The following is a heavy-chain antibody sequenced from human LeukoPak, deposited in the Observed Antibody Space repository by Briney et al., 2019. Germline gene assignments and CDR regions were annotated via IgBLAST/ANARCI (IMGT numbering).Heavy chain of an antibody. Sequence: ASVKVSCKASGYTFTSYGISWVRQAPGQGLEWMGWISAYNGNTNYAQKLQGRVTMTTDTSTSTAYMELRSLRSDDTAVYYCARGGTYYYDSSGYYYVPFDYWGQGTLVTVSS. J-gene: IGHJ4*02. CDR1: GYTFTSYG. D-gene: IGHD3-22*01. CDR2: ISAYNGNT. V-gene: IGHV1-18*01. CDR3: ARGGTYYYDSSGYYYVPFDY.